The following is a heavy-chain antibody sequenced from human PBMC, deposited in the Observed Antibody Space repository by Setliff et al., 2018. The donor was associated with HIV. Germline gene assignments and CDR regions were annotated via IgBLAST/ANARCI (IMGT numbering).Heavy chain of an antibody. V-gene: IGHV1-69*05. Sequence: SVKVSCKASGGPFSSYAISWVRQAPGQGLEWMGGIIPIFGTANYAQKFQGRVTITTDESTSTAYMELSSLRSEDTAVYYCARFGGPDFGGARSHRYYYYYMDVWGKGTTVTAP. CDR1: GGPFSSYA. D-gene: IGHD3-3*01. CDR2: IIPIFGTA. J-gene: IGHJ6*03. CDR3: ARFGGPDFGGARSHRYYYYYMDV.